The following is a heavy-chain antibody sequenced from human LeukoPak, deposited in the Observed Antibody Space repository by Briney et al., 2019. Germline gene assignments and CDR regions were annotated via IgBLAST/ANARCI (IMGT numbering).Heavy chain of an antibody. CDR2: INPNSGGT. J-gene: IGHJ4*02. V-gene: IGHV1-2*02. CDR1: GYTFTGYY. CDR3: ARASAGYSSSWYVG. Sequence: GASVKVSCKASGYTFTGYYMHWVRQAPGQGLEWMGWINPNSGGTNYAQKFQGRVTMTRDTSISTAYMELSRLRSDGTAVYYCARASAGYSSSWYVGWGQGTLVTVSS. D-gene: IGHD6-13*01.